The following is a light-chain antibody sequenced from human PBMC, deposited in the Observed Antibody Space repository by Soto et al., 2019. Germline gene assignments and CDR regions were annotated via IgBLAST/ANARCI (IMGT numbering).Light chain of an antibody. J-gene: IGLJ1*01. CDR2: DVS. CDR1: LSDVGGYNY. CDR3: CSYAGSYV. V-gene: IGLV2-11*01. Sequence: QSALTQPRSVSGSPGQSVTISCTGTLSDVGGYNYVSWYQQHPGKAPKLMIYDVSKRPSGVPDRFSGSKSGNTASLTISGLQAEDEADYYCCSYAGSYVFGTGTKLTVL.